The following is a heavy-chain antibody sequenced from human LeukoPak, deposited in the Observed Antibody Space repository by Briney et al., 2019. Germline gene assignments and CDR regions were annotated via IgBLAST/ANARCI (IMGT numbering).Heavy chain of an antibody. J-gene: IGHJ5*02. V-gene: IGHV4-34*01. CDR1: GGSFSGYY. Sequence: SETLSLTCAVYGGSFSGYYWSWIRQPPGKGLEWIGEINHSGSTNYNPSLKSRDTISVDTSKNQFSLKLSSVTAADTAVYYCARGLADYDFWSGYYFAHWFDPWGQGTVVTVSS. D-gene: IGHD3-3*01. CDR2: INHSGST. CDR3: ARGLADYDFWSGYYFAHWFDP.